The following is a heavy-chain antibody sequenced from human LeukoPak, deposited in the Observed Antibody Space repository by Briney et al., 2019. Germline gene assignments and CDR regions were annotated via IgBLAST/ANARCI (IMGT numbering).Heavy chain of an antibody. CDR1: GFTFSDYN. V-gene: IGHV3-21*06. CDR3: ARILVVPAANYYYSYGMDV. J-gene: IGHJ6*02. Sequence: GGSLRLSCAASGFTFSDYNMNWVRQAPGKGLEWVSSISSSATYIYYADSVKGRFTISRDNAKNSLSLQMNSLRAEDTAVYYCARILVVPAANYYYSYGMDVWGQGTTVTVSS. D-gene: IGHD2-2*01. CDR2: ISSSATYI.